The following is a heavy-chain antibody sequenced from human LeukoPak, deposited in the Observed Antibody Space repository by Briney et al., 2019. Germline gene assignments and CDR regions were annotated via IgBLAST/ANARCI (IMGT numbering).Heavy chain of an antibody. CDR1: GYTFTGYY. J-gene: IGHJ4*02. D-gene: IGHD3-22*01. CDR3: ARLGSSGYYYFDY. V-gene: IGHV1-2*02. Sequence: ASVKVSCKASGYTFTGYYMHWVRQAPGQGLEWMEWINPNSGGTNYAQKFQGRVTMTRDTSISTAYMELSRLRSDDTAVYYCARLGSSGYYYFDYWGQGTLVTVSS. CDR2: INPNSGGT.